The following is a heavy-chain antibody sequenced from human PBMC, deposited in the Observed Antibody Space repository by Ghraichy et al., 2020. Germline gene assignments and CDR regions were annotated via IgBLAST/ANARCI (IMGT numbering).Heavy chain of an antibody. CDR2: IKPDGSEK. CDR1: GFTFSTYC. D-gene: IGHD3-3*01. V-gene: IGHV3-7*01. CDR3: ARENTATSPSFRLWGGYGS. J-gene: IGHJ5*01. Sequence: GGSLRLSCAASGFTFSTYCMTWVRQAPGKGLEWVANIKPDGSEKYYVDSVKGRFSISTDNAKNSMYLQMDKLRAQNTAIYYCARENTATSPSFRLWGGYGSWGQGTLVTVSS.